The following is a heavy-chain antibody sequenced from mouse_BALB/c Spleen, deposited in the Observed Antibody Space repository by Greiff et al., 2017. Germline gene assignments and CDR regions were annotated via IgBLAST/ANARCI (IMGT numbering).Heavy chain of an antibody. J-gene: IGHJ2*01. V-gene: IGHV3-2*02. D-gene: IGHD1-1*01. CDR3: ARWDYYGSSDY. CDR1: GYSITSDYA. CDR2: ISYSGST. Sequence: EVKLVESGPGLVKPSQSLSLTCTVTGYSITSDYAWNWIRQFPGNKLEWMGYISYSGSTSYNPSLKSRISITRDTSKNQFFLQLNSVTTEDTATYYCARWDYYGSSDYWGQGTTLTVSS.